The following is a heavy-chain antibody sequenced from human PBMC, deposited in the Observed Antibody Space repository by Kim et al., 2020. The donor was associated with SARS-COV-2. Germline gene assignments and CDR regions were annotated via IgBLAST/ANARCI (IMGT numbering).Heavy chain of an antibody. J-gene: IGHJ3*02. CDR2: KSYK. V-gene: IGHV6-1*01. CDR3: ARGYAFDI. Sequence: KSYKDYSPSVKGRITISPDTSKNHFSLQLNSVSPEDTAVYYCARGYAFDIWGPGTLVTVSS.